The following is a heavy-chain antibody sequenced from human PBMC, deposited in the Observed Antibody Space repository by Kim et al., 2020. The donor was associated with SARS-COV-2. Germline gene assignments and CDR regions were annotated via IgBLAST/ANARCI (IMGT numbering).Heavy chain of an antibody. CDR1: GGSITSNGYY. Sequence: SETLSHTCTVSGGSITSNGYYWSWVRQHPGKGLEWIGNIFDSGRTYYSPSLKSRISISLDTSKNQFSLKLSSVTAADTAVYFCARDRGGGYGGIDQWGQGTLVTVSS. V-gene: IGHV4-31*03. CDR2: IFDSGRT. CDR3: ARDRGGGYGGIDQ. J-gene: IGHJ4*02. D-gene: IGHD5-12*01.